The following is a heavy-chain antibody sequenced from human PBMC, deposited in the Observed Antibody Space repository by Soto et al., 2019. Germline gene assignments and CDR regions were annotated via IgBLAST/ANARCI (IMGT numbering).Heavy chain of an antibody. D-gene: IGHD3-10*01. V-gene: IGHV4-31*03. J-gene: IGHJ6*02. CDR1: GASISSAGYY. Sequence: QVQLQQACPGLVKPSQTLSLTCSVSGASISSAGYYWTWIRQHPVKGLEWIGNIYYTGSTNYNESLKSRLIISVDRSENYFSLKLSYVTAADTAVYYCARDRLGNHYYNGMDVWGQGTTVTVSS. CDR2: IYYTGST. CDR3: ARDRLGNHYYNGMDV.